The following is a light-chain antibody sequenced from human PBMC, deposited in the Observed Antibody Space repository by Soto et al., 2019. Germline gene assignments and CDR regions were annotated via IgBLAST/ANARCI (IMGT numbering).Light chain of an antibody. CDR3: QQRSNWPFT. V-gene: IGKV3-11*01. Sequence: EIVLTQSPATLSLSPGERATLSCRASQSVSSYLAWYQQKPGQAPRLLIYDASSRATGIPARFSGSGSGTDFTLTISILEPEDFAVYYCQQRSNWPFTFGRGTKVEIK. CDR2: DAS. CDR1: QSVSSY. J-gene: IGKJ4*01.